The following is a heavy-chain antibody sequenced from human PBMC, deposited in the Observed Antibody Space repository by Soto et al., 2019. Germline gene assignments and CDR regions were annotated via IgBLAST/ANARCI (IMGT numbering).Heavy chain of an antibody. Sequence: GGSLRLSCAASGFSFSDYWMNWVRQAPGKGLEWVANIKPDGGNKNYVDSVKGRFTISRDNAKNSLFLQMNSLRAEDTAVYYCARGYKWSLDVWGKGTTVTVSS. V-gene: IGHV3-7*01. J-gene: IGHJ6*04. CDR1: GFSFSDYW. D-gene: IGHD1-20*01. CDR2: IKPDGGNK. CDR3: ARGYKWSLDV.